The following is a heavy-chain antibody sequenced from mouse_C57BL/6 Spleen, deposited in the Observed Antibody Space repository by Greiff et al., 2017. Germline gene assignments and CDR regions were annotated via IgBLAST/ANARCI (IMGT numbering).Heavy chain of an antibody. CDR3: ARDSDYYGSSLYYAMDY. J-gene: IGHJ4*01. Sequence: LKPGDSVKISCKASGYSFTGYFMNWVMQSHGKSLEWIGRINPYNGDTFYNQKFKGKATLTVDKSSSTAHMELRSLTSEDSAVYYCARDSDYYGSSLYYAMDYWGQGTSVTVSS. CDR2: INPYNGDT. V-gene: IGHV1-20*01. CDR1: GYSFTGYF. D-gene: IGHD1-1*01.